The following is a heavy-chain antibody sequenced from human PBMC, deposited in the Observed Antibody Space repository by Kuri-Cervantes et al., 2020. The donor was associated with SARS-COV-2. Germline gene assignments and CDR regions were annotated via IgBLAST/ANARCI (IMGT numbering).Heavy chain of an antibody. J-gene: IGHJ6*02. V-gene: IGHV3-33*01. Sequence: GESLKISWAASGFTFSSYGMHWVRQAPGKGLEWVAVIWYDGSNKYYADSVKGRFTISRDNSKNTLYLQMNSLRAEDTAVYYCARGAIVLRTECMDVWGQGTTVTVSS. CDR1: GFTFSSYG. D-gene: IGHD2-8*01. CDR3: ARGAIVLRTECMDV. CDR2: IWYDGSNK.